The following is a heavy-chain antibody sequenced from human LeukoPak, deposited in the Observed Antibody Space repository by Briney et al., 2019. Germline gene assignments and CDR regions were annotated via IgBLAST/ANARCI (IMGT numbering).Heavy chain of an antibody. CDR3: VRGLRT. J-gene: IGHJ5*02. Sequence: SETLSLTCAVYGGSFSGFYWSWVRQPPGEGLEWIGEIDQSGNTNYDPSLKSRATISLDTSQNHFSLKLNTVTAADTAIYYCVRGLRTWGQGILVTVSS. CDR2: IDQSGNT. V-gene: IGHV4-34*01. CDR1: GGSFSGFY.